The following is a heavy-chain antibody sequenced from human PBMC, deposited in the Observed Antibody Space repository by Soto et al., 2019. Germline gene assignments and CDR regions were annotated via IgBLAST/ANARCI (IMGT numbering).Heavy chain of an antibody. CDR1: GGSISSYGYS. Sequence: KASETLSLTCAVSGGSISSYGYSWSWIRQPPGKGPAWIGYIYHSGSTYYNPSLKSRVTISVDRSKNQFPLKLSSVTAADTAVYYCARALAPARGVIHWFDPWGQGTLVTVSS. J-gene: IGHJ5*02. D-gene: IGHD3-10*01. V-gene: IGHV4-30-2*01. CDR2: IYHSGST. CDR3: ARALAPARGVIHWFDP.